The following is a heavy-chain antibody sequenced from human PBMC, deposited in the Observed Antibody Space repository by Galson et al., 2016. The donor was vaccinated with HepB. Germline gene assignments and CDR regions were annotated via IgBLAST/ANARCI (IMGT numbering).Heavy chain of an antibody. CDR1: GFTFGNYV. V-gene: IGHV3-30-3*01. CDR3: ARDPGTICHGINYHFDL. Sequence: SLRLSCAASGFTFGNYVMHWVRQTPGMGLAWVAVICSDGNEKYYADSVQGRFTLSRDNSKNTLYLQMDSLRLEDTALYYCARDPGTICHGINYHFDLWGQGSLVTVSS. D-gene: IGHD1-1*01. CDR2: ICSDGNEK. J-gene: IGHJ4*02.